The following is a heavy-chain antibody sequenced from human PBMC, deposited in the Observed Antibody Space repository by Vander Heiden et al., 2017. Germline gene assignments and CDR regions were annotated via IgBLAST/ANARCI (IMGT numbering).Heavy chain of an antibody. V-gene: IGHV1-69*01. J-gene: IGHJ6*02. CDR1: GGSFSRSA. CDR3: ARSGTAAYGEIFYYHYTMDV. D-gene: IGHD3-10*01. Sequence: QVQLVQSGAEVKKPGSSVKVSCKASGGSFSRSAISWVRQAPGQGLEWMGGIIPIFSSAIYAQKFRGRVTITADESTSTAYMELSSLRSEDTAVYYCARSGTAAYGEIFYYHYTMDVWGQGTTVTVSS. CDR2: IIPIFSSA.